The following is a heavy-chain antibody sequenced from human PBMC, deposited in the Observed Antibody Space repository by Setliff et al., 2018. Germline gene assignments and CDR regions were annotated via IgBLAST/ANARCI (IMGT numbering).Heavy chain of an antibody. CDR3: ARGAYGDYYFDY. J-gene: IGHJ4*02. CDR1: GFTFNVFG. Sequence: GGSLRLSCAASGFTFNVFGMHWVRQAPGKGLEWVALISFDGTDQYYSDSVKGRFTISRDDSKNTLYLQMNSLKTEDTAVYYCARGAYGDYYFDYWGQGTLVTVSS. CDR2: ISFDGTDQ. V-gene: IGHV3-30*12. D-gene: IGHD4-17*01.